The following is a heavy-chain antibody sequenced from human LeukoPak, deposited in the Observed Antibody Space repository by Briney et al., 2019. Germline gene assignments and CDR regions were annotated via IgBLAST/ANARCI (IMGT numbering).Heavy chain of an antibody. CDR1: GLTFSYYA. CDR3: AKAQGSCGGDTCQYAVDV. Sequence: GGSLRLSCAASGLTFSYYAMSWVRQAPGEGLAWVSSINGSGARTFYADSVKGRFTISRDNSQNTLFLQMNSLRAEDTAVYYCAKAQGSCGGDTCQYAVDVWGQGTTVTVSS. CDR2: INGSGART. V-gene: IGHV3-23*01. J-gene: IGHJ6*02. D-gene: IGHD2-15*01.